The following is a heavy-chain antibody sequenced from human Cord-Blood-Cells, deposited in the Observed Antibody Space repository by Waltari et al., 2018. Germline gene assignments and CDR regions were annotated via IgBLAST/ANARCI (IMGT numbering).Heavy chain of an antibody. Sequence: EVQLVESGGGLVQPGGSLRLSCAASGFTFSRYWMSWVRQAPGKGREWVANIKQDGSEKYYVDSVKGRFTISRDNAKNSLYLQMNSLRAEDTAVYCCARVGPGFAVDIWGQGTMVTVSS. CDR2: IKQDGSEK. CDR3: ARVGPGFAVDI. D-gene: IGHD3-10*01. J-gene: IGHJ3*02. V-gene: IGHV3-7*01. CDR1: GFTFSRYW.